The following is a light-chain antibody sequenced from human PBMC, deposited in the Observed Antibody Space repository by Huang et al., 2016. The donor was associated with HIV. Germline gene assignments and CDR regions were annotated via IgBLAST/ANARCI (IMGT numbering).Light chain of an antibody. J-gene: IGKJ5*01. CDR1: QDFGTS. CDR2: AAS. CDR3: QQLHTYPIT. Sequence: AVQLTQSPSSLSASVGDTVIISCRASQDFGTSLAWYQQRTGRAPKLLISAASTLQTGVPSRFSGDSAGTYFTLFITNLQPEDFATYYCQQLHTYPITFGQGTRLDMK. V-gene: IGKV1-13*02.